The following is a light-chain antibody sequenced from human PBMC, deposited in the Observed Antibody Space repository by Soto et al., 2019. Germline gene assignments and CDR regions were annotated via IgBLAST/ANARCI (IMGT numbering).Light chain of an antibody. CDR1: QSVSSN. CDR3: QQYSNWPPWT. V-gene: IGKV3-15*01. Sequence: IVMTHSPATLSVSPWERATLSCRASQSVSSNLAWYQQKPDQAPRLLIYGASTRATGIPARFSGSGSGTEFTLTISSLQSEDFAVYYCQQYSNWPPWTFGQGTKVDIK. CDR2: GAS. J-gene: IGKJ1*01.